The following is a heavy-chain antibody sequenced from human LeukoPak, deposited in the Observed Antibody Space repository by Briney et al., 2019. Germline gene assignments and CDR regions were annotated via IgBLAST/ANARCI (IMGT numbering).Heavy chain of an antibody. CDR1: GSTFTSYC. V-gene: IGHV5-51*01. CDR3: ARPSRGAPQNSVDAFDI. Sequence: GESLQISCQGSGSTFTSYCICWVRQVPGKGREGRWIIYPGDSNIRYSPSFQGQFTISADKSISTSYLQWCSLKASDSALYCGARPSRGAPQNSVDAFDIWGQGTIVTVSS. CDR2: IYPGDSNI. D-gene: IGHD3-10*01. J-gene: IGHJ3*02.